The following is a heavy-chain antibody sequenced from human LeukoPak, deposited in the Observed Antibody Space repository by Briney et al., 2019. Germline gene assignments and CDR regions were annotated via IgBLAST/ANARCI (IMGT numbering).Heavy chain of an antibody. J-gene: IGHJ4*02. V-gene: IGHV3-74*01. CDR3: ARYTGGGVY. Sequence: GGSLRLSCAVSGFTFSSGYMHWVRQPPGKGPVWVSRISSDGNNTIYADSVKGRSTISRDDARNTLYLQMNSLRDADTAVYYCARYTGGGVYWGQGTLVTVSS. CDR2: ISSDGNNT. CDR1: GFTFSSGY. D-gene: IGHD2-2*02.